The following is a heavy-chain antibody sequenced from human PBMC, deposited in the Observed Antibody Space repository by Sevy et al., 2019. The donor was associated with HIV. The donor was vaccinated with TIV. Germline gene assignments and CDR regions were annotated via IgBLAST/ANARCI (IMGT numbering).Heavy chain of an antibody. CDR2: INHSGIT. CDR1: GEPFSGYY. CDR3: VRQDLATAAPRPY. D-gene: IGHD6-6*01. J-gene: IGHJ4*02. Sequence: SETLSLTCTVHGEPFSGYYWSWIRQPPEKGLEWIGEINHSGITHYNPSLKSRVTLSVDTSKNHFSLKLSSVTAADTAVYYCVRQDLATAAPRPYWGQGSLVTVSS. V-gene: IGHV4-34*01.